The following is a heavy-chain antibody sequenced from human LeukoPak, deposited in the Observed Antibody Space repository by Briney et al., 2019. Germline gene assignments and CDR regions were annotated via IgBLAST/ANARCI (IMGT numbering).Heavy chain of an antibody. CDR3: ARDLYSSGWYGDLISDY. V-gene: IGHV1-18*04. CDR1: GYTFTSYG. Sequence: ASVKVSCKASGYTFTSYGISWVRQAPGQGLEWRGWISAYNGNTNYAQKLQGRVTMTTDTSTSTAYMELRSLRSDDTAVYYCARDLYSSGWYGDLISDYWGQGTLVTVSS. J-gene: IGHJ4*02. D-gene: IGHD6-19*01. CDR2: ISAYNGNT.